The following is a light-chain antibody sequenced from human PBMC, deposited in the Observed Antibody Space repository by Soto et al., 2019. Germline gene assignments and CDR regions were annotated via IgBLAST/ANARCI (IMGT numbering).Light chain of an antibody. Sequence: EIVLTESPATLSVSPGERATLSCRASQSVSSNLAWYQQKPGQAPRLLIYRASTRATGIPARFSGSGSGTEFTLTISSLQSEDFAVYYCQQYNNWPPITFGQGTRLEIK. V-gene: IGKV3-15*01. J-gene: IGKJ5*01. CDR1: QSVSSN. CDR3: QQYNNWPPIT. CDR2: RAS.